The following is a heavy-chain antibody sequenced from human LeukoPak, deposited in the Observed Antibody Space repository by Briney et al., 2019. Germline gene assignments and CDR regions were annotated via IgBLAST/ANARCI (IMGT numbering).Heavy chain of an antibody. CDR3: ARGPTTDYDVLTGYYYFDY. Sequence: SETLSLTCGVYGGSFSCYYWTWIRQPPGKGLGVSGEINQSGSTNHNPSLKSRVTISVDTSNNQFSLQVICVTAADPAVYYCARGPTTDYDVLTGYYYFDYWGQGTLVTVSS. D-gene: IGHD3-9*01. CDR2: INQSGST. J-gene: IGHJ4*02. CDR1: GGSFSCYY. V-gene: IGHV4-34*01.